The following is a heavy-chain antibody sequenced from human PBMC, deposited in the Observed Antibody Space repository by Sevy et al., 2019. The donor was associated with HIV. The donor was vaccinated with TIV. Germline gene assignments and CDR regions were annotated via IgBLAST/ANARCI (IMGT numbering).Heavy chain of an antibody. CDR1: GDSISSGNHW. Sequence: SETLSLTRTVSGDSISSGNHWWSWIRQPAGKGLEWIGRVYSSGRTMYNSSLKSRVTMSVDTSKNQFSLMVSSLIAADTAIYYCARDGIRRDYYHGMDVRGQGTTVTVSS. J-gene: IGHJ6*02. V-gene: IGHV4-61*02. CDR2: VYSSGRT. D-gene: IGHD3-10*01. CDR3: ARDGIRRDYYHGMDV.